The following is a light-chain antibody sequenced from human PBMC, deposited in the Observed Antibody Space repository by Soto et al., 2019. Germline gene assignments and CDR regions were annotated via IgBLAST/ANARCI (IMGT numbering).Light chain of an antibody. CDR3: QQYISYPYT. J-gene: IGKJ2*01. CDR2: DAA. Sequence: DIQMTQFPYTLSASVGDRVTITCRASQTTNTWLAWYQQKPGTAPKLLIYDAASLEGGVPSRFSASGSGTEVTLTISSLQPDDLEPYYCQQYISYPYTIGQGTKVEIK. V-gene: IGKV1-5*01. CDR1: QTTNTW.